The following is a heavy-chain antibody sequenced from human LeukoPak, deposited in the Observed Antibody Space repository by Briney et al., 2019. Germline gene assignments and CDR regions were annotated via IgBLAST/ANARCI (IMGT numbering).Heavy chain of an antibody. CDR1: GGSISSYY. D-gene: IGHD5-24*01. Sequence: PSETLSLTCTVSGGSISSYYWSWLRQPPGKGLEWIGYIQCSGSSNYNSSLKSRVTISVDTSQNHFSLKVSSVTAADTAVYYCARGKRWLQSPFDYWGQGTLVTVSS. CDR2: IQCSGSS. J-gene: IGHJ4*02. CDR3: ARGKRWLQSPFDY. V-gene: IGHV4-59*01.